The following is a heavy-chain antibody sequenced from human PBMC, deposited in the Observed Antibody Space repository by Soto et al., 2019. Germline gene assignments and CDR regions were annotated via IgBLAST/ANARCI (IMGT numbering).Heavy chain of an antibody. Sequence: ESGGGLVQPGRSLRLSCAASGFTFDDYAMHWVRQAPGKGLEWVSGISWNSGSIGYADSVKGRFTISRDNAKNSLYLQMNSLRAEDTALYYCAKDMVPGVTMVRGVVDYWGQGTLVTVSS. CDR2: ISWNSGSI. CDR1: GFTFDDYA. V-gene: IGHV3-9*01. CDR3: AKDMVPGVTMVRGVVDY. D-gene: IGHD3-10*01. J-gene: IGHJ4*02.